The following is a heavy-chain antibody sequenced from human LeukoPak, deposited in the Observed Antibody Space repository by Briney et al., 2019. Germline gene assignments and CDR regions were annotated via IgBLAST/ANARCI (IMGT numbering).Heavy chain of an antibody. V-gene: IGHV3-11*05. CDR1: GFTFSDYY. CDR2: ISSSGTST. D-gene: IGHD6-13*01. J-gene: IGHJ4*02. CDR3: ARAANTATGTPTLAIDY. Sequence: GGSLRLSCAASGFTFSDYYMTWIRQVPGKGLEWVSYISSSGTSTNYADSVKGRFTISRDNAKKSLFLQMSSLGAEDTAAYFCARAANTATGTPTLAIDYWGQGTLVTVSS.